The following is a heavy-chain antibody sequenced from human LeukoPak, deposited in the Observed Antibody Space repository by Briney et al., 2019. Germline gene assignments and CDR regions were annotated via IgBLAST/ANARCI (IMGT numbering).Heavy chain of an antibody. V-gene: IGHV4-59*08. Sequence: PSETLSLTCTVSGSMYNYYWSWIRQPPGKGLEWIGYIHYNGITNYSPSLKSRVTMSLDTSKNQVSLKLNSVSAADTAVYYCARHISSGGTYAHFDYWGQGTLVTVSS. CDR3: ARHISSGGTYAHFDY. CDR1: GSMYNYY. D-gene: IGHD1-26*01. J-gene: IGHJ4*02. CDR2: IHYNGIT.